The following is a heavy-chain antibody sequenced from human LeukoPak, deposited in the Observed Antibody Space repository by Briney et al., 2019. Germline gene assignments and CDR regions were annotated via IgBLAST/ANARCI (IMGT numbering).Heavy chain of an antibody. J-gene: IGHJ4*02. CDR1: GASISSGAYY. CDR2: IFYSGNT. Sequence: SETLSLTCTVSGASISSGAYYWSWIRQNPGKGLEWIGDIFYSGNTHYNPSLKSRVSISVGTSKDQFSLKVSSVTAADTAVYYCARENNDYGGKKAFDYWGQGTLVTVSS. CDR3: ARENNDYGGKKAFDY. D-gene: IGHD4-23*01. V-gene: IGHV4-31*03.